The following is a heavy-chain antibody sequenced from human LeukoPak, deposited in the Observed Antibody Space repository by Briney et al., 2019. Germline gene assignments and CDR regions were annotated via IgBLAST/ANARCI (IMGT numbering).Heavy chain of an antibody. CDR3: ARARGNCSGGSCYSFGGFDP. Sequence: SETLSLTCTVSGGSISSYYWRWIRQPPGKGLEWIGYIYYSGGTNYNPSLKSRVTISVDTSKNQFSLKLSSVTAADTAVYYCARARGNCSGGSCYSFGGFDPWGQGTLVTVSS. V-gene: IGHV4-59*01. CDR1: GGSISSYY. D-gene: IGHD2-15*01. J-gene: IGHJ5*02. CDR2: IYYSGGT.